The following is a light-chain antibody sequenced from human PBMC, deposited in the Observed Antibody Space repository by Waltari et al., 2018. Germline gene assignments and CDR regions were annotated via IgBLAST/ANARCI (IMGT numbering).Light chain of an antibody. CDR1: QSVGSN. V-gene: IGKV3-15*01. CDR2: PAS. J-gene: IGKJ1*01. Sequence: EILMTQSPATLSVSPGDRATVTCRASQSVGSNLAWYQHKPGQSPRLLIYPASTTAAGIPARFSGSGSGTEFTLTISSLQSEDFAIYYCQQYNNWPGTFGQGTRVEIK. CDR3: QQYNNWPGT.